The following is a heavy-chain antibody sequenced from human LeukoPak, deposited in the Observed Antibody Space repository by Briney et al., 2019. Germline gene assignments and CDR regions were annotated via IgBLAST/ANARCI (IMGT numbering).Heavy chain of an antibody. CDR3: GEDRGPDMAVVDRSDH. CDR2: IWKDGDKK. J-gene: IGHJ4*02. D-gene: IGHD2-2*01. CDR1: GFTFNNYD. V-gene: IGHV3-33*06. Sequence: QPGRSLRLSCVASGFTFNNYDMHWVRQAPGKGLEWLAIIWKDGDKKEYGDSGRGRFSVSRDNSKNTLHLQMTSLRADDTAFYYCGEDRGPDMAVVDRSDHWGQGTLVAVSA.